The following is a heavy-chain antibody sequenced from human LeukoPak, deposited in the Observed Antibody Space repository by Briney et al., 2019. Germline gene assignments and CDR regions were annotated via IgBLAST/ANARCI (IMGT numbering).Heavy chain of an antibody. V-gene: IGHV1-69*13. J-gene: IGHJ5*02. CDR2: IIPIFGTA. D-gene: IGHD3-10*01. CDR1: GGTFSSYA. Sequence: SVKVSYKASGGTFSSYAISWVRQAPGQGLEWMGGIIPIFGTANYAQKFQGRVTITADESTSTAYMELSSLRSEDTAVYYCARGGGYYYGSGSYPFDPWGQGTLVTVSS. CDR3: ARGGGYYYGSGSYPFDP.